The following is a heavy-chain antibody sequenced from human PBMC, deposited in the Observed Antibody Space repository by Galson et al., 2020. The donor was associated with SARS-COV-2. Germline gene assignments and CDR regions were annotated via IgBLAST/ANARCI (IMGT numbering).Heavy chain of an antibody. J-gene: IGHJ4*02. CDR2: IRARGDAT. D-gene: IGHD3-9*01. Sequence: GESLKISCAASGFDFSTYALSWVRQAPGRGLEWVSAIRARGDATYYADSVKGRFTISRDNSKNTLYLQMTSLRAEDTSVYYFAKDYDILTVPIWGQGTLVTVSS. CDR3: AKDYDILTVPI. V-gene: IGHV3-23*01. CDR1: GFDFSTYA.